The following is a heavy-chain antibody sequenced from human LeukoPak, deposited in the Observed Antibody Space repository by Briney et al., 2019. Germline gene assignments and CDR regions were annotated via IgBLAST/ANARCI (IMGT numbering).Heavy chain of an antibody. D-gene: IGHD4-17*01. CDR2: IYYSGST. CDR3: ERHDGDSLINWFDP. V-gene: IGHV4-34*01. J-gene: IGHJ5*02. CDR1: GGSFSGYY. Sequence: PSETLSLTCAVYGGSFSGYYWSWIRQPPGKGLEWSGSIYYSGSTYYNPSLKSRVTISVDTSKNQFSLKLSSVTAADTAVYYCERHDGDSLINWFDPWGQGTLVTVSS.